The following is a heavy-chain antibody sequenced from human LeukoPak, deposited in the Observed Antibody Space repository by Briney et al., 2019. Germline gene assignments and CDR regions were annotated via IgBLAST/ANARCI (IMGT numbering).Heavy chain of an antibody. J-gene: IGHJ5*02. CDR3: STLWYGA. CDR1: GFTFTNAR. D-gene: IGHD3-10*01. Sequence: GGSLRLSCAASGFTFTNARMYWVRQAPGKGLEWVGRIKSKTDGGTSDYAAPVTGRFTISRDDSKSTLYLEMNSLKTEDTGVYYCSTLWYGAWGQGTLVTVSS. V-gene: IGHV3-15*01. CDR2: IKSKTDGGTS.